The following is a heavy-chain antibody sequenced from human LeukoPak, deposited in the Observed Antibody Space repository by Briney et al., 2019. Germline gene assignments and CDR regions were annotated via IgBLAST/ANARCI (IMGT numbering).Heavy chain of an antibody. J-gene: IGHJ4*02. CDR1: GYTFTSYY. V-gene: IGHV1-46*01. CDR3: ARPGGGGVIVN. Sequence: GASVKVSCMASGYTFTSYYMHWVRQAPGQGLEWMGIINPSGGSTSYAQKFQGRVTMTRDTSTSTVYMELSSLRSEDTAVYYCARPGGGGVIVNWGQGTLVTVSS. D-gene: IGHD3-16*02. CDR2: INPSGGST.